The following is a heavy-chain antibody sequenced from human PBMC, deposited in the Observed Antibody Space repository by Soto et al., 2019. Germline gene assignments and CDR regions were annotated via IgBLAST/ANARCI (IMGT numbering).Heavy chain of an antibody. CDR1: GGSITSYY. CDR3: ARRWSGTDY. V-gene: IGHV4-59*01. Sequence: QVQLQESGPGLVKPSETLSLTCTVSGGSITSYYWSWIRQHPGKGLEWIGYIHNSGSTSYNPSLQSRVTISADVSKTQFSRDLRSVTAADTAGYYCARRWSGTDYWGHGTLVTVSS. CDR2: IHNSGST. J-gene: IGHJ4*01. D-gene: IGHD3-10*01.